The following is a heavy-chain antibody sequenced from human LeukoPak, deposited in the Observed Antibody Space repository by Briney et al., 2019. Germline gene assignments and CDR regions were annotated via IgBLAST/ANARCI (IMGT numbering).Heavy chain of an antibody. D-gene: IGHD6-19*01. CDR2: ISWNSGSI. V-gene: IGHV3-9*01. CDR1: GFTFDDYA. J-gene: IGHJ4*02. Sequence: SLRLSCAASGFTFDDYAMHWVRQAPGKGLEWVSGISWNSGSIGYADSVKGRFTISRDNAKNSLYLQMNSLRAEDTALYYCAKDITSSGWNEPFDYWGQGTLVTVSS. CDR3: AKDITSSGWNEPFDY.